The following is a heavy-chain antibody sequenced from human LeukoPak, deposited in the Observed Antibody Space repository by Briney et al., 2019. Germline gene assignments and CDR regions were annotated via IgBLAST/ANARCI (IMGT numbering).Heavy chain of an antibody. CDR1: RFTFRRYR. D-gene: IGHD4-23*01. J-gene: IGHJ4*02. V-gene: IGHV3-74*01. Sequence: PGGSLRLSCASSRFTFRRYRMHWVRQARGRGLVWVSRLNREGCSTSYADSVKGRFTISRDNAKNTLYLQMNSLRVDDTAVYYCAKSLDYGGNRARLDFWGQGTLVTVSS. CDR3: AKSLDYGGNRARLDF. CDR2: LNREGCST.